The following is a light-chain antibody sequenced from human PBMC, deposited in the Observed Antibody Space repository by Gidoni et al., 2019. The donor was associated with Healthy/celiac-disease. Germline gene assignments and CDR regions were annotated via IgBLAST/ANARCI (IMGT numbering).Light chain of an antibody. J-gene: IGKJ1*01. CDR3: QQYGNSPP. CDR2: GAS. Sequence: VLTQSPGTLSLSPGELATLSCRASQSVSSSYLAWYQQKPGQAPRLLIYGASSRATGIPDRFSGSGSGTDFTLTSSRLEHEDFAVYYCQQYGNSPPFXXXTKVEIK. V-gene: IGKV3-20*01. CDR1: QSVSSSY.